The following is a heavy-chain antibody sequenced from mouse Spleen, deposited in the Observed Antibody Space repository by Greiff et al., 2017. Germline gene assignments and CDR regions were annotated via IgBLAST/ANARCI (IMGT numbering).Heavy chain of an antibody. CDR3: AREFITTATFAY. CDR1: GYTFTSYW. D-gene: IGHD1-2*01. J-gene: IGHJ3*01. V-gene: IGHV1-52*01. CDR2: IDPSDSET. Sequence: QVQLQQPGAELVRPGSSVKLSCKASGYTFTSYWMHWVKQRPIQGLEWIGNIDPSDSETHYNQKFKDKATLTVDKSSSTAYMQLSSLTSEDSAVYYCAREFITTATFAYWGQGTLVTVSA.